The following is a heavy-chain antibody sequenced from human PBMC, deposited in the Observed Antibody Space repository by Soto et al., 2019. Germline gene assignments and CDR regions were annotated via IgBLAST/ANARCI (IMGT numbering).Heavy chain of an antibody. J-gene: IGHJ4*02. V-gene: IGHV3-21*01. CDR3: ARDATGYSASSNDYFDY. CDR1: GFTLSDYA. CDR2: ISSASNYI. Sequence: EVQLVESGGGLVKPGGSLRLSCAVSGFTLSDYAMNWVRQVPGKGLEWVSSISSASNYIYYADSLNGRFTISRDNTKNSLNLQLNRLRAEDTALYYCARDATGYSASSNDYFDYWGQGTLVTVSS. D-gene: IGHD6-13*01.